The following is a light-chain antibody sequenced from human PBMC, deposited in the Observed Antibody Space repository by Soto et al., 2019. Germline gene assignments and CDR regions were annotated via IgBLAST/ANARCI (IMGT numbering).Light chain of an antibody. CDR1: NSDVGGYNY. CDR3: TSFAGSPKWV. V-gene: IGLV2-8*01. CDR2: EVT. J-gene: IGLJ3*02. Sequence: QSALTQPPSASGSPGQSVTISCTGTNSDVGGYNYVSWYQQYPGKAPKLLIYEVTKRPSGVPDRFSGSKSGNTAYLTVSGLQAADEAAYYCTSFAGSPKWVFGGGTKLTVL.